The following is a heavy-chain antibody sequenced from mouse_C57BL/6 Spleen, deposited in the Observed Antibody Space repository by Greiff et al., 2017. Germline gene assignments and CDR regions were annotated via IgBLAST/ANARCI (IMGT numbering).Heavy chain of an antibody. J-gene: IGHJ1*03. Sequence: DVQLVESEGGLVQPGSSMKLSCTASGFTFSDYYMAWVRQVPEKGLEWVANINYDGSSTYYLDSLKSRFIISRDNAKNILYLQMSSLKSEDTATYYCARDRDYSNYYLYFDVWGTGTTVTVAS. CDR1: GFTFSDYY. CDR2: INYDGSST. D-gene: IGHD2-5*01. CDR3: ARDRDYSNYYLYFDV. V-gene: IGHV5-16*01.